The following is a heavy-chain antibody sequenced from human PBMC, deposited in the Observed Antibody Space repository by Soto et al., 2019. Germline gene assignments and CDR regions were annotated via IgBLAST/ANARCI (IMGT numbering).Heavy chain of an antibody. D-gene: IGHD1-1*01. CDR1: GLSLSTRGVG. CDR2: IYWDNDK. V-gene: IGHV2-5*02. Sequence: QITLKESGPALMEPTQTLTLTCSLSGLSLSTRGVGVGWLRQAPGKALECLAIIYWDNDKRYNPSLKTRLTITNDTSKNQVALTMTYMEHVATAIYTCAQRVTYTTNSNVGWFDPWGQGTLVTVS. J-gene: IGHJ5*02. CDR3: AQRVTYTTNSNVGWFDP.